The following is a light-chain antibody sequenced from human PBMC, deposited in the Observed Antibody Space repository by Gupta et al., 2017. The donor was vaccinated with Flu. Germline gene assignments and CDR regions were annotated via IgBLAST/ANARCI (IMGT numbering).Light chain of an antibody. CDR2: KAS. CDR3: QQYNRYFFSWT. CDR1: QSISSW. V-gene: IGKV1-5*03. J-gene: IGKJ1*01. Sequence: DIQMTQSPSTLSASVGDRVTITCRASQSISSWLAWYQQKPGKAPKLLIYKASSLESGVPSRFSGSGSGTEFTLTISSLQPDDFATYYCQQYNRYFFSWTFGQGTKVEIK.